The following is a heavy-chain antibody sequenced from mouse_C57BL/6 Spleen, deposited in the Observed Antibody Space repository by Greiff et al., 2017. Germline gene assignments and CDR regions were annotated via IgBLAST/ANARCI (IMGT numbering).Heavy chain of an antibody. CDR2: IDPSDSYT. J-gene: IGHJ2*01. CDR1: GYTFTSYW. V-gene: IGHV1-59*01. CDR3: ARRQRRGYFDY. D-gene: IGHD6-1*01. Sequence: QVQLQQPGAELVRPGTSVKLSCKASGYTFTSYWMHWVKQRPGQGLEWIGVIDPSDSYTNYNQKFKGKATLTVDTSSSTAYMQLSSLTSEDSAVXYCARRQRRGYFDYWGQGTTLTVSS.